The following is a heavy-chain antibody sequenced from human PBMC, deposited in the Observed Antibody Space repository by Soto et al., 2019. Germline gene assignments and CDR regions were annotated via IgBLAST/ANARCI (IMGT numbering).Heavy chain of an antibody. V-gene: IGHV3-30-3*01. J-gene: IGHJ4*02. CDR1: GFTFSSYA. Sequence: PGGSLRLSCAASGFTFSSYAMHWVRQAPGKGLEWVAVISYDGSNKYYADSVKGRFTISRDNSKNTLYLQMNSLRAEDTAVYYCARVHSSSWYGTYWGQGTLVTVSS. CDR2: ISYDGSNK. CDR3: ARVHSSSWYGTY. D-gene: IGHD6-13*01.